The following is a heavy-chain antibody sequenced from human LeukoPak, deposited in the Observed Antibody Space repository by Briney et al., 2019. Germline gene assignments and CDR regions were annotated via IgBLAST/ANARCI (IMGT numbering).Heavy chain of an antibody. CDR1: GYTFTGYY. V-gene: IGHV1-2*02. D-gene: IGHD6-19*01. J-gene: IGHJ3*02. Sequence: EASVKVSCKASGYTFTGYYMHWVRQAPGQGLEWMGWINPNSGGTNYAQKFQGRVTMTRDTPISTAYMELSRLRSDDTDVYYCAKVMAGTVAFDIWGQGTMVTVSP. CDR3: AKVMAGTVAFDI. CDR2: INPNSGGT.